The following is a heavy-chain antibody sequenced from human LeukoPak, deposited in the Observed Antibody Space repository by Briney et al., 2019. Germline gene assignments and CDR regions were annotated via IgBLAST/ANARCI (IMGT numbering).Heavy chain of an antibody. J-gene: IGHJ4*02. CDR3: AREGSSWYRGTFDY. D-gene: IGHD6-13*01. CDR2: IYHSGST. V-gene: IGHV4-30-2*01. Sequence: SETLSLTCTVSGGSLSSGGYYWSWIRQPPGKGLEWIGYIYHSGSTYYNPSLKSRVTISVDRSKNQFSLKLSSVTAADTAVYYCAREGSSWYRGTFDYWGQGTLVTVSS. CDR1: GGSLSSGGYY.